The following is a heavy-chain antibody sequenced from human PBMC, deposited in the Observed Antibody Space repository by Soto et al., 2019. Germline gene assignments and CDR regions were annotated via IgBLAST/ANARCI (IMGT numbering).Heavy chain of an antibody. CDR2: FSLSGTT. CDR1: GASITGTSY. J-gene: IGHJ4*02. Sequence: SETLSLTCTVSGASITGTSYWSWIRQPAGKGLEWIGRFSLSGTTNYNPSLRSRVTMSADVSKDQFSLRLTSVTAADTALYYCARGMTPPGAPAWYYFDSWGQGTLVTVSS. CDR3: ARGMTPPGAPAWYYFDS. V-gene: IGHV4-4*07. D-gene: IGHD2-8*02.